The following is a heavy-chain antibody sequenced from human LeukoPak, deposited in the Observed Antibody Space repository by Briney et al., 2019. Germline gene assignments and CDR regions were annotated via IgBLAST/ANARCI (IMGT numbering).Heavy chain of an antibody. CDR1: GFTFSSYA. Sequence: GGSLRLSCAASGFTFSSYAMSWVHQAPGKGLEWVSAISGSGGSTYYTDSVKGRFTISRDNSKNTLWLQMNSLRAEDTAVYYCAKDGFLLWRGAFDIWGQGTMVTVSS. J-gene: IGHJ3*02. V-gene: IGHV3-23*01. D-gene: IGHD2-21*01. CDR3: AKDGFLLWRGAFDI. CDR2: ISGSGGST.